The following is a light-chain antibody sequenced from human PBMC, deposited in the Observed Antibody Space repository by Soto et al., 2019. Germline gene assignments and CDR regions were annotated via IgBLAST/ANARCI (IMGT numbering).Light chain of an antibody. V-gene: IGKV1-5*01. Sequence: DIQMTQSPSSLSASVGDRFTITCRASQSISSYLNWYQQKPGKAPKLLIYDASNLQSGVPSRFTGSGSGTEFTLSISSLQPDDFATYYCQEYNSGWRFGQGTKVDIK. J-gene: IGKJ1*01. CDR3: QEYNSGWR. CDR2: DAS. CDR1: QSISSY.